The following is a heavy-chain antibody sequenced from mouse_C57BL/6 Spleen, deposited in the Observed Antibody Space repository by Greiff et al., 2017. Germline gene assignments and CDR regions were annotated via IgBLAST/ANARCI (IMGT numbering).Heavy chain of an antibody. CDR1: GYSITSGYY. Sequence: EVQLQESGPGLVKPSQSLSLTCSVTGYSITSGYYWNWIRQFPGNKLEWMGYISYDGSNNYNPSLKNRISITRDTSKNQFFLKLNSLTTEDTATYYCAREDDYPYYFDYWGQGTTLTVSS. CDR2: ISYDGSN. D-gene: IGHD2-4*01. CDR3: AREDDYPYYFDY. V-gene: IGHV3-6*01. J-gene: IGHJ2*01.